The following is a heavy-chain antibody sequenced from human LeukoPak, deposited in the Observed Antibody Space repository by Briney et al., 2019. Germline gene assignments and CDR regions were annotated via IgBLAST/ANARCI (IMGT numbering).Heavy chain of an antibody. V-gene: IGHV3-23*01. J-gene: IGHJ5*02. CDR3: AKDRFGSGSPNWFGP. D-gene: IGHD3-10*01. Sequence: GGSLRLSCAGSGFTFGRYAMSWIHQVPGKGLEWVSAISGSSGDIFYTDSVKGRFTISRDNSKNTLYLQMNSLRAGDTAVYYCAKDRFGSGSPNWFGPWGQGTLVTVSS. CDR2: ISGSSGDI. CDR1: GFTFGRYA.